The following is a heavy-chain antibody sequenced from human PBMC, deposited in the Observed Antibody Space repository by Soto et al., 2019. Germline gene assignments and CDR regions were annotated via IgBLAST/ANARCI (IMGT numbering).Heavy chain of an antibody. J-gene: IGHJ5*02. D-gene: IGHD3-16*01. CDR1: GYSFTNND. CDR3: ARMATFGSLNWFDP. V-gene: IGHV1-8*01. CDR2: MNRGSGDT. Sequence: ASVKVSCKASGYSFTNNDVSWVRQATGQGLEWMGWMNRGSGDTGYAQKFQGRVTMTRDISIATAYMELSSLRSDDTSIYYCARMATFGSLNWFDPWGQGTLVTVSS.